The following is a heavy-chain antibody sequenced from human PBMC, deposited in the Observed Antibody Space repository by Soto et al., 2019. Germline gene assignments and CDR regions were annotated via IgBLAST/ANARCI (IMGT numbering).Heavy chain of an antibody. V-gene: IGHV3-30-3*01. Sequence: QVQLVESGGGVVQPGRSLRLSCAASGFTFSSYAMHWVRQAPGKGLEWVAVISYDGSNKYYADSVKGRFTISRDNSNNTLYLQMNSLRAEDTAVYYCARDLGPYYYDGMDVWGQGTTVTVSS. J-gene: IGHJ6*02. CDR2: ISYDGSNK. D-gene: IGHD3-16*01. CDR3: ARDLGPYYYDGMDV. CDR1: GFTFSSYA.